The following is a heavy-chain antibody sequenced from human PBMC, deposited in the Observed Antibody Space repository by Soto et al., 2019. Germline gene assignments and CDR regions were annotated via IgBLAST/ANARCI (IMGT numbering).Heavy chain of an antibody. V-gene: IGHV3-7*03. CDR1: GFTFSSYW. CDR3: ARDAATVTMGYYYYGMDV. J-gene: IGHJ6*02. D-gene: IGHD4-17*01. Sequence: EVQLVESGGGLVQPGGSLRLSCAASGFTFSSYWMSWVRQAPGKGLEWVANIKQDGSEKYYVDSVKGRFTISRDNAKNSLYLQMNSLSAEDTAVYYCARDAATVTMGYYYYGMDVWGQGTTVTVSS. CDR2: IKQDGSEK.